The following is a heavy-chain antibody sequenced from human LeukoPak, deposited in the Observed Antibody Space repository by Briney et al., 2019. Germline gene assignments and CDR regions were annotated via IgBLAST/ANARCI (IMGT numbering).Heavy chain of an antibody. CDR2: INHSGST. CDR1: GGSFSGYY. V-gene: IGHV4-34*01. Sequence: SETLSLTCAGYGGSFSGYYWSWIRQPPGKGLEWIGEINHSGSTNYNPSLKSRVTISVDTSKNQFSLKLSSVTAADTAVYYCARGFAVTTLRYFGYWGQETLVTVSS. J-gene: IGHJ4*02. D-gene: IGHD4-17*01. CDR3: ARGFAVTTLRYFGY.